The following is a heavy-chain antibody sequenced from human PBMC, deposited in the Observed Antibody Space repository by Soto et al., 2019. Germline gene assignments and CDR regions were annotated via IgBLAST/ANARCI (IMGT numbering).Heavy chain of an antibody. Sequence: GGSLRLSCAASGFTVSSNYMSWVRQAPGKGLEWVSVIYSGGSTYYADSVKGRFTISRDNSKNTLYLQMNSLRAEDTAVYYCARAYYYDSSGDYWGQGTLVTVSS. J-gene: IGHJ4*02. V-gene: IGHV3-66*01. CDR3: ARAYYYDSSGDY. CDR1: GFTVSSNY. D-gene: IGHD3-22*01. CDR2: IYSGGST.